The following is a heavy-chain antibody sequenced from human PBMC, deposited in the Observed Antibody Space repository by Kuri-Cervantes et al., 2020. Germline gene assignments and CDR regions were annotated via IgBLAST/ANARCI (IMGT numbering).Heavy chain of an antibody. CDR2: IGHGGDT. CDR1: GFIFSSYD. V-gene: IGHV3-13*01. D-gene: IGHD2-8*02. J-gene: IGHJ4*02. CDR3: AKDYGYCTGGSCYLTTPYYFDS. Sequence: GGSLRLSCATSGFIFSSYDTHWVRQATGKGLEWVSGIGHGGDTYYSGSVKGRFTISRDNSKNTQFLQMTSLRVEDTAVYYCAKDYGYCTGGSCYLTTPYYFDSWGQGTLVTVSS.